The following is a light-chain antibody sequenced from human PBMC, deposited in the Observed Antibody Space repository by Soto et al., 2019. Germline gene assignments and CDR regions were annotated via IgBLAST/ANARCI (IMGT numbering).Light chain of an antibody. CDR3: SSYTTSTTLI. CDR1: SSDVGRYKL. J-gene: IGLJ2*01. Sequence: QSALTQPASVCGSPGQSITISCTGTSSDVGRYKLVSWYQQHPGKAPKLMIYDVSNRPSGVSNRFSGSKSGNTASLTISGLQAEDEADYYCSSYTTSTTLIFGGGTKLTVL. V-gene: IGLV2-14*03. CDR2: DVS.